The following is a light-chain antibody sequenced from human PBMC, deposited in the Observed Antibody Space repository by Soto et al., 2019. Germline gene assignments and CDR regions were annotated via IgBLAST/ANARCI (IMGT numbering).Light chain of an antibody. CDR1: QTIGTY. CDR3: QQSYNTPLT. Sequence: IEVTQSPSALSAPLGDRVTITCRASQTIGTYVNWYRQKSGAAPELLIYDASTLQSGVPSRFRGGASGTDFTLTISSLQLDDFATYYCQQSYNTPLTFGQGTTVDIK. V-gene: IGKV1-39*01. CDR2: DAS. J-gene: IGKJ1*01.